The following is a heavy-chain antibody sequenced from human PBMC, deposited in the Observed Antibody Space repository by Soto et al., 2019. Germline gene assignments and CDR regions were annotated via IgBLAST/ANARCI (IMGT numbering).Heavy chain of an antibody. V-gene: IGHV4-30-4*01. D-gene: IGHD3-22*01. J-gene: IGHJ6*02. CDR2: IYYSGST. CDR1: GGSISSGDYY. Sequence: SETLSLTCTVSGGSISSGDYYWSWIRQPPGKGLEWIGYIYYSGSTYYNPSLKSRVTISVDTSKNQFSLKLSSVTAADTAVYYCARGSGSSGYFSYSYYYYGMDVWGQGTTVTVSS. CDR3: ARGSGSSGYFSYSYYYYGMDV.